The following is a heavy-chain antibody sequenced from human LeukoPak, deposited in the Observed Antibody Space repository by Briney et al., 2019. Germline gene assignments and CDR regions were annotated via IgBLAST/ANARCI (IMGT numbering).Heavy chain of an antibody. V-gene: IGHV3-66*01. Sequence: GGSESLLCAASGFPVSSNYVSWVRQAPGKGLEWVSVIYSGGSTYYADSVKGRFTISRDNPKNTLYLQMNSLRAEDTAVYYCARAAPYGGSRDYWGQGTLVTVSS. CDR1: GFPVSSNY. CDR3: ARAAPYGGSRDY. J-gene: IGHJ4*02. CDR2: IYSGGST. D-gene: IGHD4-17*01.